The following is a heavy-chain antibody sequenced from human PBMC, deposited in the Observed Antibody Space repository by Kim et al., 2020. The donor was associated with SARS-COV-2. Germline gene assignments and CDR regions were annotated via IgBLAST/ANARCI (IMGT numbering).Heavy chain of an antibody. CDR3: AKDRSYYYDSSGYYGY. Sequence: VKGRLTISSDNAKNSLYLQMNSLRAEDTALYYCAKDRSYYYDSSGYYGYWGQGTLVTVSS. J-gene: IGHJ4*02. V-gene: IGHV3-9*01. D-gene: IGHD3-22*01.